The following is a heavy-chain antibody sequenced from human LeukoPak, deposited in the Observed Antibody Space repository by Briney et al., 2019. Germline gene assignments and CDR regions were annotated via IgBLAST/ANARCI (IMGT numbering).Heavy chain of an antibody. D-gene: IGHD3-10*01. CDR2: INPNSGAT. CDR1: AYTFSVYY. Sequence: ASVKVSCKASAYTFSVYYMYWGRPAPGQGLEWMGWINPNSGATDYVEKFQGRVTTTRDTSISTAYLALSTLNTVDPALYFCARVMVLGKFDYWGQGTLVTVSS. V-gene: IGHV1-2*02. CDR3: ARVMVLGKFDY. J-gene: IGHJ4*02.